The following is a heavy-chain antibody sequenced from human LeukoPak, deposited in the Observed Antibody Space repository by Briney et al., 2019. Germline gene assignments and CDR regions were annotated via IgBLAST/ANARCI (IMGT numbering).Heavy chain of an antibody. Sequence: PPETLSLTCTVSGGSVSSGSYYWSWIRQPPGKGLEWIGYIYYSGSTNYNPSLKSRVTISVDTSKNQFSLKLSSVTAADTAVYYCARFNSGYDRSFDYWGQGTLVTVSS. CDR1: GGSVSSGSYY. V-gene: IGHV4-61*01. J-gene: IGHJ4*02. D-gene: IGHD5-12*01. CDR3: ARFNSGYDRSFDY. CDR2: IYYSGST.